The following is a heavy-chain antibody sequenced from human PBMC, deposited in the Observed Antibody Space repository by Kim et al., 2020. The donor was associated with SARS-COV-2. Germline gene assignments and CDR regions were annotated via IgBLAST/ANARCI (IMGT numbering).Heavy chain of an antibody. Sequence: ASVKVSCKASGYTFTSYDINWVRQATGQGLEWMGWMNPNSGNTGYAQKFQGRVTMTRNTSINSAYMELSSLRSEDTAVYYCARGVKVPAAIWISYYYYYMDVWGKGTTVTVSS. CDR2: MNPNSGNT. D-gene: IGHD2-2*01. V-gene: IGHV1-8*01. J-gene: IGHJ6*03. CDR1: GYTFTSYD. CDR3: ARGVKVPAAIWISYYYYYMDV.